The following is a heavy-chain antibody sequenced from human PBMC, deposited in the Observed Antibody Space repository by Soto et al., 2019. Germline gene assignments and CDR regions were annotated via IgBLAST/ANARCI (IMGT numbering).Heavy chain of an antibody. CDR3: VTEKGGYSGYDFDY. J-gene: IGHJ4*02. D-gene: IGHD5-12*01. Sequence: EVQLLESGGGLVQPGGSLRLSCAASGFTFSTYAMSWVRQAPGKGLEWVSAINTSGGITYYADSVKGRFPISRDNSKNTLYLQMNSLRAEDTAVYYCVTEKGGYSGYDFDYWGQGTLVTVSS. CDR2: INTSGGIT. V-gene: IGHV3-23*01. CDR1: GFTFSTYA.